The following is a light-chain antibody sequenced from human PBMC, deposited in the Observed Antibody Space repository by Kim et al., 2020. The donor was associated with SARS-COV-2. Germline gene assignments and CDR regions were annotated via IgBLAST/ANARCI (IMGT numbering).Light chain of an antibody. CDR2: GTS. V-gene: IGKV3-20*01. CDR1: QSVPITY. Sequence: SPGERATLSCRASQSVPITYLAWYQQKPGQAPRLLIYGTSSRATGIPDRFSGSGSGTDFTLTISKLEPEDFAVYYCQHFGGSSLYVFGQGTKLEI. J-gene: IGKJ2*01. CDR3: QHFGGSSLYV.